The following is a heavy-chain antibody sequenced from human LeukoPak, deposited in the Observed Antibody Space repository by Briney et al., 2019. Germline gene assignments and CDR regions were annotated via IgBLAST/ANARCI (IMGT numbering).Heavy chain of an antibody. V-gene: IGHV3-11*04. Sequence: GGSLRLSCAASGFTFSDYYMSWLRRAPGKGLEWVSYITNSASTIYYADSVKGRFTISRDNAKNSLYLQMNSLRAEDTAVYYCARDLTATGVSDYWGQGTLVTVSS. CDR3: ARDLTATGVSDY. CDR2: ITNSASTI. CDR1: GFTFSDYY. J-gene: IGHJ4*02. D-gene: IGHD6-25*01.